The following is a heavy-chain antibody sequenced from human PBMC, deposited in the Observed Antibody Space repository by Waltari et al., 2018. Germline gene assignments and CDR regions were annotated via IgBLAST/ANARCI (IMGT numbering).Heavy chain of an antibody. D-gene: IGHD3-16*01. CDR2: DSWNSDDI. CDR1: GFNFDDHG. V-gene: IGHV3-9*01. Sequence: EMQLVESGGGLVQPGKSLRLSCVVSGFNFDDHGMHWVRQAPGHSREGVSRDSWNSDDIGYADSVKGRITVSRNNAKNTLYLEMNRLTVDDTALYYCARDGGVSTTRWYLDLWGRGTLVTVSS. CDR3: ARDGGVSTTRWYLDL. J-gene: IGHJ2*01.